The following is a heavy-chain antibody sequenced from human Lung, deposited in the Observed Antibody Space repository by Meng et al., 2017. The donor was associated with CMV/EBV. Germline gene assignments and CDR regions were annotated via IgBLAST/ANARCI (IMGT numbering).Heavy chain of an antibody. D-gene: IGHD2-2*01. CDR3: AKIWYDIVVVPAAPVY. J-gene: IGHJ4*02. CDR1: GFTFSSYA. Sequence: ESXKISXAASGFTFSSYAMSWVRQAPGKGLEWVSAISGSGGSTYYADSVKGRFTISRDNSKNTLYLQMNNLRAEDTAVYYCAKIWYDIVVVPAAPVYWGQVTXVTVSS. CDR2: ISGSGGST. V-gene: IGHV3-23*01.